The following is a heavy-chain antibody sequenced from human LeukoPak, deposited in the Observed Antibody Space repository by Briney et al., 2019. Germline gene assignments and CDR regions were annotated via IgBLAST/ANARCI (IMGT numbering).Heavy chain of an antibody. CDR1: GGSFSGYY. J-gene: IGHJ3*02. CDR3: ARDFFASSATFVAFDM. D-gene: IGHD3-16*01. Sequence: SETLSLTCAVYGGSFSGYYWSWIRQPPGKGLEWIGEINHSGSTNYNPSLKSRVTISVDTSKNQFSLKLSSVTAADTAIYYCARDFFASSATFVAFDMWGQGTMVTVSS. V-gene: IGHV4-34*01. CDR2: INHSGST.